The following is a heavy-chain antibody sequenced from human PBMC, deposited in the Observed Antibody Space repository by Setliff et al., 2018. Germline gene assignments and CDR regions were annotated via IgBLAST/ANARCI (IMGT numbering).Heavy chain of an antibody. Sequence: GASVKVSCKASGYTFNSYDINWVRQATGPGLEWMGWMNPSSGHTGYEKKFQGRVTITRNTSISTTYMELSSLRSEDTAVYYCARGSRSGGKGGYNWFDPWGDGTLAPVSS. CDR3: ARGSRSGGKGGYNWFDP. V-gene: IGHV1-8*03. CDR1: GYTFNSYD. D-gene: IGHD2-15*01. CDR2: MNPSSGHT. J-gene: IGHJ5*02.